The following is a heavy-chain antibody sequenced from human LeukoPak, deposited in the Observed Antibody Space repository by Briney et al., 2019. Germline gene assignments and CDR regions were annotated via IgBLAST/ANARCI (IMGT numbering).Heavy chain of an antibody. CDR2: INHSGST. J-gene: IGHJ4*02. CDR1: GASISRGGYS. CDR3: ARGVYGGNLN. D-gene: IGHD4-23*01. Sequence: SETLSLTCDVSGASISRGGYSWSWIRQPPGKGLEWIGEINHSGSTNYNPSLKSRVTISVDTSKNQFSLKLSSVTAADTAVYYCARGVYGGNLNWGQGTLVTVSS. V-gene: IGHV4-34*01.